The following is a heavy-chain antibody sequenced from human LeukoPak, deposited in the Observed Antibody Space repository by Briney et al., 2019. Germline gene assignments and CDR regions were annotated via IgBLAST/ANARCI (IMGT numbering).Heavy chain of an antibody. CDR3: AKTSSSSWKYFDY. CDR1: GFTFSSYS. Sequence: GGSLRLSCATSGFTFSSYSMNWVRQAPGKGLEWVSSISGTSSYIYYADSVKGRFTISRDNSQNTQYLQMNSLRAEDTAVYYCAKTSSSSWKYFDYWGQGTLVTVSS. CDR2: ISGTSSYI. V-gene: IGHV3-21*04. J-gene: IGHJ4*02. D-gene: IGHD6-13*01.